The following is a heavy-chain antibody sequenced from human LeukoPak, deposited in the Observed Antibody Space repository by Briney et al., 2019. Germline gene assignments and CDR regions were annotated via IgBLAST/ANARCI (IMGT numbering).Heavy chain of an antibody. J-gene: IGHJ4*02. Sequence: PGGSLRLSCAASGFTFRSYSMNWVRQAPGKGLEWVSVISGSGATTYYADSVKGRFTISRDNSKKTLFLQMNSLRGEDTAVYYCAKGGRYDSSGYPDSWGQGTLVTVSS. CDR1: GFTFRSYS. V-gene: IGHV3-23*01. D-gene: IGHD3-22*01. CDR3: AKGGRYDSSGYPDS. CDR2: ISGSGATT.